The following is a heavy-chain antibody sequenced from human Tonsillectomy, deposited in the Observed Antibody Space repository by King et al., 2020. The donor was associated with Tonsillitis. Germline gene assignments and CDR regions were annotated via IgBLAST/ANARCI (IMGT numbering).Heavy chain of an antibody. CDR2: IRSDGSLK. CDR1: GFTFAAYG. Sequence: VQLVESGGGVVQPGGSLRLSCAASGFTFAAYGMHWVRQAPGKGLEWVSFIRSDGSLKYYADSLRGRFTVSRDYSNNTLYLQMNSLRTEDTAIYYCVKGNQWELTLDSWGQGTLVTVSS. J-gene: IGHJ4*02. V-gene: IGHV3-30*02. CDR3: VKGNQWELTLDS. D-gene: IGHD1-26*01.